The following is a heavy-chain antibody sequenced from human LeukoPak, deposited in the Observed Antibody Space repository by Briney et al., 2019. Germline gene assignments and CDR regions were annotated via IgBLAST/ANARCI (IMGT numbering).Heavy chain of an antibody. CDR2: ISYDGSNK. V-gene: IGHV3-30*18. CDR1: GFTFSSYG. J-gene: IGHJ4*02. CDR3: AKDGHIIVVVPAAIDY. D-gene: IGHD2-2*01. Sequence: TGGSLRLSCAASGFTFSSYGMHWVRQAPGKGLEWVAVISYDGSNKYYADSVKGRFTISRDNSKNTLYLQMNSLRAEDTAVYYCAKDGHIIVVVPAAIDYWGQGTLVTVSS.